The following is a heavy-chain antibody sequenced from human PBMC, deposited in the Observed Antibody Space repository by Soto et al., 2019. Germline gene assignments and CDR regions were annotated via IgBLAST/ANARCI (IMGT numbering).Heavy chain of an antibody. CDR2: FHFSGST. Sequence: LSLTCTVSGGSINGYYWTWLRQSPTNGLEWIGYFHFSGSTKYNPSLESRLTISADTSKNQISLTLSSVTAADTAVYYCARASGYSYGYDDFFDNWGQGTLVTVSS. D-gene: IGHD5-18*01. CDR1: GGSINGYY. V-gene: IGHV4-59*01. J-gene: IGHJ4*01. CDR3: ARASGYSYGYDDFFDN.